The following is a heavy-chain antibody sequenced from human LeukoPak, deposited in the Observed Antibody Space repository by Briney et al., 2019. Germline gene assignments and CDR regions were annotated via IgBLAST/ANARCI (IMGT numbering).Heavy chain of an antibody. V-gene: IGHV3-30*02. D-gene: IGHD2-2*02. Sequence: PGGSLTLSCAASGFIFSNSAIHWVRQSPGKGLEWVAFISEDGTKKFYVDSVKDRFTISRDNSKNTLYLQMTSLRPEDTAVYYCAKDILPGVGSFDYWGQGTLVTVSS. CDR1: GFIFSNSA. J-gene: IGHJ4*02. CDR3: AKDILPGVGSFDY. CDR2: ISEDGTKK.